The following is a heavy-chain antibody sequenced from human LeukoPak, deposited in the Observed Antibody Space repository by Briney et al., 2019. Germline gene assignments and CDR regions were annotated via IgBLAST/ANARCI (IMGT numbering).Heavy chain of an antibody. D-gene: IGHD3-9*01. CDR1: GFSLSTSGVG. V-gene: IGHV2-5*02. CDR2: IYWDDDK. J-gene: IGHJ4*02. Sequence: SGPTLVKPTQTLTLTCTFSGFSLSTSGVGVGWIRQPPGKALEWLALIYWDDDKRYSPSLKSRLTITKDTSKNQVVLTMTNMDPVDTATYYCSRLLRYFDCFDYWGQGTLVTVPS. CDR3: SRLLRYFDCFDY.